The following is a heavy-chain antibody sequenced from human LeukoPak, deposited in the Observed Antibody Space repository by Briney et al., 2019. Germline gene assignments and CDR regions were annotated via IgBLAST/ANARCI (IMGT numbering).Heavy chain of an antibody. CDR1: GNYW. CDR3: VSFYETY. V-gene: IGHV3-74*01. J-gene: IGHJ4*02. D-gene: IGHD2/OR15-2a*01. Sequence: PGGSLRLSCAASGNYWMHWVRQVPGKGLVWVSHINSDGSWTSYADSVKDRFTISKDNAKNTVYPQMNSLRAEDTAVYYCVSFYETYWGRGTLVTVSS. CDR2: INSDGSWT.